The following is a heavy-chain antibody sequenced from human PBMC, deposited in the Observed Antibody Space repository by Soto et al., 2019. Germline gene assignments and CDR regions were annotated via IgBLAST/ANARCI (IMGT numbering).Heavy chain of an antibody. CDR1: GGSISSYY. CDR2: MYYSGST. CDR3: ARGTVLVVAANKYTDAFDF. D-gene: IGHD2-15*01. J-gene: IGHJ3*01. V-gene: IGHV4-59*01. Sequence: SETLSVTCTVSGGSISSYYWNCNRQSPAKRLEWIGYMYYSGSTKYNPSLKSRVTISLDTSKNQFSLNLRSVTAADTAVYYCARGTVLVVAANKYTDAFDFWGQGTMVTVSS.